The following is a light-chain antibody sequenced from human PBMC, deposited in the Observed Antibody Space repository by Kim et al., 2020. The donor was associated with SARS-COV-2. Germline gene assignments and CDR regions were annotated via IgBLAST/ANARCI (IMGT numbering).Light chain of an antibody. CDR3: QQYGTSPRT. J-gene: IGKJ1*01. V-gene: IGKV3-20*01. CDR1: QSVSSSS. Sequence: PGERATLSCRNSQSVSSSSLAWYQQKPGQAPRLLIYGVSSRATGVPDRFSGSGSGTDFTLTISRLEPEDFAVYYCQQYGTSPRTFGQGTKVDIK. CDR2: GVS.